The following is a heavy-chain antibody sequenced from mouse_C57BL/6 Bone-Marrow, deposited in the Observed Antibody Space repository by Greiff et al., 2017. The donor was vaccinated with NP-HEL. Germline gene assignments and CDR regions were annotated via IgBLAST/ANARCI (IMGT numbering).Heavy chain of an antibody. CDR1: GFTFSDYY. V-gene: IGHV5-16*01. D-gene: IGHD1-1*01. J-gene: IGHJ1*03. CDR3: ARVGYYYGSSYDWYFDV. CDR2: INYDGSST. Sequence: EVQLVESEGGLVQPGSSMKLSCTASGFTFSDYYVAWVRQVPEKGLEWVANINYDGSSTYYLDSLKSRFIISRDNAKNILYLQMSSLKSEDTATYYCARVGYYYGSSYDWYFDVWGTGTTVTVSS.